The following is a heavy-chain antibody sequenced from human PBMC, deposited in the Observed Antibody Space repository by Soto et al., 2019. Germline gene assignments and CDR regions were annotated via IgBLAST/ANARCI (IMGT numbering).Heavy chain of an antibody. CDR2: INAGNGNT. D-gene: IGHD2-15*01. CDR1: GDTFTRYA. Sequence: ASVKASCKASGDTFTRYAMHWVHQAPGQRLEWMGWINAGNGNTKYSQKFQGRVTITRDTSASTAYMELSSLRSEDSAVYYCARILGFCSGGSCDYWGQGTLVTVSS. V-gene: IGHV1-3*01. CDR3: ARILGFCSGGSCDY. J-gene: IGHJ4*02.